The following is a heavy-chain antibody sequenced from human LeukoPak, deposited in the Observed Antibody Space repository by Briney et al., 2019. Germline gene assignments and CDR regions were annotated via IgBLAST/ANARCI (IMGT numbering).Heavy chain of an antibody. CDR1: GGTFSSYT. J-gene: IGHJ4*02. Sequence: GASVKVSCKAPGGTFSSYTISWVRQAPGQGLEWMGGIIPIFGTANYAQKFQGRVTITADESTSTAYMELSSLRSEDTAVYYCARGTGGRGYSYVDYWGQGTLVTVSS. D-gene: IGHD5-18*01. CDR2: IIPIFGTA. V-gene: IGHV1-69*13. CDR3: ARGTGGRGYSYVDY.